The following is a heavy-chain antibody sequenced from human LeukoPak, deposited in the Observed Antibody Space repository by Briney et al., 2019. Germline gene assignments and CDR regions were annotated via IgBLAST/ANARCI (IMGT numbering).Heavy chain of an antibody. V-gene: IGHV4-4*07. CDR3: ARDRLVSRLKWFDP. J-gene: IGHJ5*02. CDR1: GGSFSIYY. D-gene: IGHD6-19*01. CDR2: IYTSGNT. Sequence: PSETLSLTCTVSGGSFSIYYWSWIRQPAGKGLEWIGRIYTSGNTYYNPSLKSRVTMSVDTSKNQFSLKLSSVTAADTAVYYCARDRLVSRLKWFDPWGQGTLVTVSS.